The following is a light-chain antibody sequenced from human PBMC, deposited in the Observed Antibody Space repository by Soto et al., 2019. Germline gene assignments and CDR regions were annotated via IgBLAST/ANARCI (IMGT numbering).Light chain of an antibody. CDR3: SSCAGSNNLV. CDR2: AVS. CDR1: SSDVGGYDY. Sequence: QSVLTQPASVSGSPGQSITISCTGTSSDVGGYDYVSWYQQHPAKAPKLMIYAVSNRPSGVSNRFSGSKSGNTASLTVSGLQTEDEADYYCSSCAGSNNLVFGGGTKLTVL. V-gene: IGLV2-14*03. J-gene: IGLJ2*01.